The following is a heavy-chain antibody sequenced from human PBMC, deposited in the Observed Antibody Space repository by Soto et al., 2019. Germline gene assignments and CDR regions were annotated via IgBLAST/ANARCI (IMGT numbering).Heavy chain of an antibody. CDR1: GGSINNYH. CDR3: ARDGGYSRGLTYCYFDV. CDR2: IYYTGST. V-gene: IGHV4-59*01. J-gene: IGHJ2*01. Sequence: QVQLQESGPGLVKPSETLSLTCTVSGGSINNYHWSWIRQTPGKGLEWIGYIYYTGSTDYNPSLKDRVTISLDASTKQFTLKLNSVTTADTALYYCARDGGYSRGLTYCYFDVWGRGTLVTVSS. D-gene: IGHD6-19*01.